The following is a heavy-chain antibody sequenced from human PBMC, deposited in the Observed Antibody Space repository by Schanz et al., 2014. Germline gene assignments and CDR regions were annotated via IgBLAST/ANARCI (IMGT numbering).Heavy chain of an antibody. CDR3: ARHRVYGAFDL. CDR2: IYDRGST. Sequence: QVQLQESGPGLVKPSETLSLTCTVPSDSISHYYLSWIRQPPGKELEWVAFIYDRGSTSYNPSLNSRVTISLPPPKTHFPRKLSSVPAADTAVYYCARHRVYGAFDLWGQGTLVTVSS. V-gene: IGHV4-59*08. CDR1: SDSISHYY. J-gene: IGHJ4*02. D-gene: IGHD4-17*01.